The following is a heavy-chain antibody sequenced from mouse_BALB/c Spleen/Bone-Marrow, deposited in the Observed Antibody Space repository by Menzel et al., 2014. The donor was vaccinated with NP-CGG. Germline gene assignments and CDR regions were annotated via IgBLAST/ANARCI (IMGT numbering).Heavy chain of an antibody. CDR2: ISNGGGST. Sequence: EVQVVESGGGLVQPGGSLKLSCATSGFTFSDYYMYWVRQTPEKRLEWVAYISNGGGSTYYPDTVKGRFTISRDNAKNTLYLPMSRLKSEDTAMYYCARRSDYDYFDYWGQGTTLTVSS. CDR1: GFTFSDYY. J-gene: IGHJ2*01. CDR3: ARRSDYDYFDY. D-gene: IGHD2-4*01. V-gene: IGHV5-12*02.